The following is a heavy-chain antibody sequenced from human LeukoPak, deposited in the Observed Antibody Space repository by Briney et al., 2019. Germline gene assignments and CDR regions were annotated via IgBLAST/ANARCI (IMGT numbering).Heavy chain of an antibody. V-gene: IGHV4-59*08. CDR2: IYYSGST. CDR3: AVGATHYYMDV. Sequence: PSETLSLTCTVSGGSIRGYYWSWVRQPPGKGLEWIAYIYYSGSTNYNPSLKSRDTISLDTSKNQFSLKLSSVTAADTAVYYCAVGATHYYMDVWGRGTTVTVSS. J-gene: IGHJ6*03. CDR1: GGSIRGYY. D-gene: IGHD3-16*01.